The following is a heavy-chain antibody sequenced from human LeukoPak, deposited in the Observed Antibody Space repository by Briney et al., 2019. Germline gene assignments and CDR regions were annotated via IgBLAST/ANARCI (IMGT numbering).Heavy chain of an antibody. Sequence: KPSETLSLTCTVSGDSISSSSYYWSWIRQPAGKGLEWIGRIYTSGSTNYNPSLQSRVTISVDTSKNQFSLKLSSVTAADTAVYYCARELRDYYDSSGYFGSFYYFDYWGQGTLVTVSS. CDR2: IYTSGST. V-gene: IGHV4-61*02. J-gene: IGHJ4*02. CDR3: ARELRDYYDSSGYFGSFYYFDY. D-gene: IGHD3-22*01. CDR1: GDSISSSSYY.